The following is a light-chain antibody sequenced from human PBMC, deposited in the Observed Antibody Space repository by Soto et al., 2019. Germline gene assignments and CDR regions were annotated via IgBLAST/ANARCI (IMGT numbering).Light chain of an antibody. V-gene: IGLV2-8*01. CDR1: KNDIGVYDF. J-gene: IGLJ1*01. CDR2: EVV. CDR3: TSYASSNTYV. Sequence: QSALTQPASVSGSPGQSVTISCTGTKNDIGVYDFVSWYQHHPGKAPRLNIYEVVQRPSGVTDRLSGSKSGNTASLTVSGLQAADEADYLCTSYASSNTYVFGSGTNVTVL.